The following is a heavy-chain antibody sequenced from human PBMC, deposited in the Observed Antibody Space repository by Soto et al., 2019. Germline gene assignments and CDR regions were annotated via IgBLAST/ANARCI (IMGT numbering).Heavy chain of an antibody. D-gene: IGHD3-22*01. J-gene: IGHJ4*01. CDR2: ISAYNGNT. CDR1: GYTFTSYG. CDR3: ARDSRDYYYGSSGYNLDY. Sequence: ASVKVSCKASGYTFTSYGISWVRQAPGQGLEWMGWISAYNGNTNYAQKNQGRVNMTTDTSTSTAYKEMRSLKSDDTAVYYCARDSRDYYYGSSGYNLDYWGQ. V-gene: IGHV1-18*01.